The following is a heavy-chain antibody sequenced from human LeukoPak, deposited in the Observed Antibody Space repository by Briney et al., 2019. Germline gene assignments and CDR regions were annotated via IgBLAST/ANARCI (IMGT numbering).Heavy chain of an antibody. CDR1: GGSISSNY. CDR3: ARDRGDYYDSSGYYAN. J-gene: IGHJ4*02. D-gene: IGHD3-22*01. Sequence: SETLSLTCTVSGGSISSNYWTWIRQPPGKGLEWIGHIYYSGSINYNPSLKSRVTISVDTSKNQFSLKLSSVTAADTAVYYCARDRGDYYDSSGYYANWGQGTLVTVSS. V-gene: IGHV4-59*12. CDR2: IYYSGSI.